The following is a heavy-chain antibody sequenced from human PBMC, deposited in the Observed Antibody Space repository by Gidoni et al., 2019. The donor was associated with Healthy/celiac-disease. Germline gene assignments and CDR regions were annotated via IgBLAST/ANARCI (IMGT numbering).Heavy chain of an antibody. CDR3: ASDLGSQGY. D-gene: IGHD1-26*01. CDR1: GGTFSSYP. J-gene: IGHJ4*02. Sequence: QVQLVQSGAEVKKPGSSVKVSCKASGGTFSSYPISWVRQAPGQGLEWRGRIIPILGIANYAPKFQVIVTITADKSTSTAYMELSSLRSEDTAVYYCASDLGSQGYWGQGTLVTVSS. CDR2: IIPILGIA. V-gene: IGHV1-69*02.